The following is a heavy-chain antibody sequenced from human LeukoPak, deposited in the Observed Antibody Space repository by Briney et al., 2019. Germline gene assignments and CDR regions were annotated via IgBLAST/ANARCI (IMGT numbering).Heavy chain of an antibody. CDR1: GFTFSSYW. Sequence: GGSLRLSCAASGFTFSSYWMSWVRQAPGKGLEWVANIKQDGSEKYYVDSVKGRFTISRDNAKNSLYLQMNSLRAEDTAVYYCVRDLREDDFWSGYYKFSYWGQGTLVTVSS. CDR3: VRDLREDDFWSGYYKFSY. J-gene: IGHJ4*02. CDR2: IKQDGSEK. D-gene: IGHD3-3*01. V-gene: IGHV3-7*01.